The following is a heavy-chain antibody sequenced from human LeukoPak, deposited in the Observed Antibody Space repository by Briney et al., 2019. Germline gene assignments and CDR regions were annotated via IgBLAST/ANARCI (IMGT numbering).Heavy chain of an antibody. Sequence: ASVKVSCKASGYTVTGYYIHWVRQAPGQGLEWMGWINPNSGGTNYAQKFQGRVTMTRDTSISTAYMELSRLRSDDTAVYYCARDRSYDFWSGYYFWGQGTLVTVSS. CDR3: ARDRSYDFWSGYYF. J-gene: IGHJ4*02. CDR1: GYTVTGYY. CDR2: INPNSGGT. V-gene: IGHV1-2*02. D-gene: IGHD3-3*01.